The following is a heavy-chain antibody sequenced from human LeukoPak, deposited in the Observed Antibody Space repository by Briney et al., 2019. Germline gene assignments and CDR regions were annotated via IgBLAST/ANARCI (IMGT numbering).Heavy chain of an antibody. CDR1: GFTFDDYT. CDR3: AKEAPLPLYYYYYYYMDV. Sequence: GGSLRLSCAASGFTFDDYTMHWVRQAPGKGLEWVSLISWDGGSTYYADSVKGRFTISRDNSKNSLYLQMNSLRTEDTALYYCAKEAPLPLYYYYYYYMDVWGKGTTVTVSS. CDR2: ISWDGGST. J-gene: IGHJ6*03. V-gene: IGHV3-43*01. D-gene: IGHD2-15*01.